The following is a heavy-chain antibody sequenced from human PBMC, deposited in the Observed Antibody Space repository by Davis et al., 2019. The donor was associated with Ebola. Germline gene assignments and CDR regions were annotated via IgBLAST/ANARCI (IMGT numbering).Heavy chain of an antibody. V-gene: IGHV3-30*18. CDR3: AKGTAGSCNDATCYPFDS. CDR2: ISDDGGNK. Sequence: GESLKISCATSGFTFSYYGIHWVRQAPGKGLECVATISDDGGNKYYADSVQGRFTISRDNSKNTLYLQMNSLRDEDTAIYHCAKGTAGSCNDATCYPFDSWGQGTLVTVSS. D-gene: IGHD2/OR15-2a*01. J-gene: IGHJ4*02. CDR1: GFTFSYYG.